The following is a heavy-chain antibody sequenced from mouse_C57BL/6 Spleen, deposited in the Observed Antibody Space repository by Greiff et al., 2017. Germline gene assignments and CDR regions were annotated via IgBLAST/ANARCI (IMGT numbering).Heavy chain of an antibody. J-gene: IGHJ4*01. V-gene: IGHV1-81*01. CDR2: IYPRSGNT. CDR3: ARLLVKAMDY. Sequence: VQRVESGAELARPGASVKLSCKASGYTFTSYGISWVKQRTGQGLEWIGEIYPRSGNTYYNEKFKGKATLTADKSSSTAYMELRSLTSEDSAVYFCARLLVKAMDYWGQGTSVTVSS. D-gene: IGHD1-1*01. CDR1: GYTFTSYG.